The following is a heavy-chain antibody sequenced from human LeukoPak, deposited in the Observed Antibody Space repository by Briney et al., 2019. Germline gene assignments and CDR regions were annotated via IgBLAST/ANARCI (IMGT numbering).Heavy chain of an antibody. CDR3: ARVFGVGDGYNYSDY. J-gene: IGHJ4*02. Sequence: PSETLSLTCTVSGGSSNSYYWSWIRQPPGKGLEWIGYISYSRSTNYNPSLKSRVTISVDTSRNQFSLKLSSVTAADTAVYYCARVFGVGDGYNYSDYWGQGTLVTVSS. V-gene: IGHV4-59*12. CDR1: GGSSNSYY. D-gene: IGHD5-24*01. CDR2: ISYSRST.